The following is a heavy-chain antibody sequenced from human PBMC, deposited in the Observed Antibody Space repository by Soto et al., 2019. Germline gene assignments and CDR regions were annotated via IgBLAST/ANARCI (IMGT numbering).Heavy chain of an antibody. CDR1: GFIFSSYG. CDR3: AKEVHCGGGSCSWSEGFDY. D-gene: IGHD2-15*01. J-gene: IGHJ4*02. Sequence: QVQLVESGGGVVQPGRSLRLSCAASGFIFSSYGMHWVRQAPGKGLEWVAVIAYEGSNTYYADSVKGRFTITRDNSKNTLYLQMNSLRPEDTAVYYCAKEVHCGGGSCSWSEGFDYWGQGTLLTVSS. V-gene: IGHV3-30*18. CDR2: IAYEGSNT.